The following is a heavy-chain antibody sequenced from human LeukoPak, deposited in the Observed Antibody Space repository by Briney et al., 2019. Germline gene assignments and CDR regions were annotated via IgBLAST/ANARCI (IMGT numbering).Heavy chain of an antibody. CDR1: GGSFSGYY. J-gene: IGHJ3*02. CDR2: INHSGST. V-gene: IGHV4-34*01. Sequence: SETLSLTCAVYGGSFSGYYWSWIRQPPGKGLEWIGEINHSGSTNYNPSLKSRVTISVDTSKNQFSLKLSSVTAADTAVYYCARGGGYYDSSGYHNAFDIWGQGTMVTVSS. CDR3: ARGGGYYDSSGYHNAFDI. D-gene: IGHD3-22*01.